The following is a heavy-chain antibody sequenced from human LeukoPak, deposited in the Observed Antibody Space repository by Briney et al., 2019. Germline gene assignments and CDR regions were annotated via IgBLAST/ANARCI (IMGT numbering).Heavy chain of an antibody. CDR2: ISSSSYI. D-gene: IGHD2/OR15-2a*01. V-gene: IGHV3-21*01. CDR3: ARFVFSALDY. J-gene: IGHJ4*02. CDR1: GFTFSSYI. Sequence: GGSLRLSCAASGFTFSSYIMNWVRQAPGKGLEWVSSISSSSYIYYADSVKGRFTISRDNAKNSLYLQMNSLRAEDTAVYYCARFVFSALDYWGQGTLVTVSS.